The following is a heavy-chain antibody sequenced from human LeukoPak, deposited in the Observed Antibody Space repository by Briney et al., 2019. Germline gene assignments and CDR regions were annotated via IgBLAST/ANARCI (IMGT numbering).Heavy chain of an antibody. CDR1: GFTFSSCG. Sequence: GGSQRLSCAASGFTFSSCGMHWVRQAPGRGLEWVAFIRYDIKTKSYAEPVRGRFTISRDNSNNTLYLEMNNLRAEDTAVYYCAKDYCSGGSCYREAWDDAFDIWGQGTMVTVSS. D-gene: IGHD2-15*01. CDR2: IRYDIKTK. CDR3: AKDYCSGGSCYREAWDDAFDI. V-gene: IGHV3-30*02. J-gene: IGHJ3*02.